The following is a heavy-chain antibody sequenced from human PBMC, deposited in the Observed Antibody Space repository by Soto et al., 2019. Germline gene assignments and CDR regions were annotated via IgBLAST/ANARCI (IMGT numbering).Heavy chain of an antibody. V-gene: IGHV4-34*01. CDR3: ASFCYSGYDLIYYYMDV. J-gene: IGHJ6*03. Sequence: SETLSLTCAVYGGSFSGYYWRWIRQHPGKGLEWIGEINHSGSTNYNPSLKSRVTISVHTSKNQYSLKLRSVTAADTAVYYCASFCYSGYDLIYYYMDVWGKGTTVTVSS. D-gene: IGHD5-12*01. CDR2: INHSGST. CDR1: GGSFSGYY.